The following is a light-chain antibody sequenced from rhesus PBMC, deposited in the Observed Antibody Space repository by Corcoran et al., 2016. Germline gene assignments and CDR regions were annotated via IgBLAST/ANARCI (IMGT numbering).Light chain of an antibody. CDR2: AAS. J-gene: IGKJ1*01. CDR1: QDISSW. Sequence: DIQMTQSPSSLSASVGDKVTITCPASQDISSWLAWYQQKPGKAPKLLIYAASSLQSGGPSRLRGSGSGTDYTLTISSLQPEDFAICYCQQGYNIPRTFGQGTKVEIK. V-gene: IGKV1-18*01. CDR3: QQGYNIPRT.